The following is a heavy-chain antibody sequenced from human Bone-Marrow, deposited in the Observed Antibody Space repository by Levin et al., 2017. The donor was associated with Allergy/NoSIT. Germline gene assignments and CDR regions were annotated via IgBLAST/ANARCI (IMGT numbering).Heavy chain of an antibody. D-gene: IGHD6-19*01. CDR1: GYTFTTHY. CDR3: ARVVGNAWLDWSFDL. Sequence: ASVKVSCKVSGYTFTTHYLHWVRQAPGQGLEWMGRINPKSGGTKYAQNFEGRVTMTRDSSINTVYMELSRLTSDDTAAYYCARVVGNAWLDWSFDLWGRETLVTVTP. V-gene: IGHV1-2*06. CDR2: INPKSGGT. J-gene: IGHJ2*01.